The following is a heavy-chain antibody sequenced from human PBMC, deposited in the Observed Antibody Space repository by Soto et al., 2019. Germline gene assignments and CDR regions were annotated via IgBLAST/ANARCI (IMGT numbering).Heavy chain of an antibody. J-gene: IGHJ4*02. V-gene: IGHV2-5*02. CDR1: GFSLSTSGVR. Sequence: SGPTLVNPTQTLTLTCTFSGFSLSTSGVRVGWIRQPPGKALEWLALIYWDDDKRYSPSLKSRLTITKDTSKNQVVLTMTNMDPGDTATYSVALSPSYCSGGSCYSGFDSWGQGTLVTVSS. CDR3: ALSPSYCSGGSCYSGFDS. CDR2: IYWDDDK. D-gene: IGHD2-15*01.